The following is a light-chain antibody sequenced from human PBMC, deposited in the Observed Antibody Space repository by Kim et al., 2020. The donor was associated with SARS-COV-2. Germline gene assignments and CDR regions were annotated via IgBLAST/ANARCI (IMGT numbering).Light chain of an antibody. J-gene: IGKJ5*01. CDR3: LQHNNYPLT. V-gene: IGKV1-17*01. CDR2: GAS. CDR1: QDISND. Sequence: ASVGDRVTITCRASQDISNDLGWYQQNPGRAPKRLIYGASSLESGVPSRFSGSGSGTEFTFTISSLQPEDFATYYCLQHNNYPLTFGQGTRLEIK.